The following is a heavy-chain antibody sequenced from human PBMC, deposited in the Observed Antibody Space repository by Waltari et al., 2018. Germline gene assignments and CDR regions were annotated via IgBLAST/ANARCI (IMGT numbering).Heavy chain of an antibody. J-gene: IGHJ4*02. CDR2: VNPATGYA. D-gene: IGHD6-6*01. Sequence: QVLLVQSGAEVKKPGASVKVSCRASGDIFTNYYLHWVRQAPGQGPEWMGWVNPATGYANYAHNFRGRVTMTWDTSINTAFMDLSGLKSDDTAVYYCARDRTTMAARPGDYWGQGTLVTVSS. V-gene: IGHV1-2*02. CDR3: ARDRTTMAARPGDY. CDR1: GDIFTNYY.